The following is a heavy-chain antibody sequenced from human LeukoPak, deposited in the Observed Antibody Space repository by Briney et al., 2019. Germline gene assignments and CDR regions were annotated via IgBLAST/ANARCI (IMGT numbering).Heavy chain of an antibody. V-gene: IGHV3-33*01. J-gene: IGHJ4*02. CDR3: AREQTSSSPAPLGY. CDR1: GFTFSRYG. D-gene: IGHD2-15*01. CDR2: IWYDESNE. Sequence: PGGSLRLSCTASGFTFSRYGMHWVRQGPGKGLEWAATIWYDESNEYYAASVKGRFTISRDNSKNTLFLQMNTLRADDTAVYYCAREQTSSSPAPLGYWGQGTLVTVSS.